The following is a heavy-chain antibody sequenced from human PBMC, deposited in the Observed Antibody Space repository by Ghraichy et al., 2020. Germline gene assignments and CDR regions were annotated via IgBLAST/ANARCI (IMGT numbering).Heavy chain of an antibody. CDR2: ISSSSSYI. Sequence: GGSLRLSCTASGFTFSSYSMNWVRQAPGKGLEWVSSISSSSSYIYYADSVKGRFTISRDNAKNSLYLQMNSLRAEDTAVYYCARGGYSSSWLHDYWGQGTLVTVSS. D-gene: IGHD6-13*01. CDR3: ARGGYSSSWLHDY. CDR1: GFTFSSYS. V-gene: IGHV3-21*01. J-gene: IGHJ4*02.